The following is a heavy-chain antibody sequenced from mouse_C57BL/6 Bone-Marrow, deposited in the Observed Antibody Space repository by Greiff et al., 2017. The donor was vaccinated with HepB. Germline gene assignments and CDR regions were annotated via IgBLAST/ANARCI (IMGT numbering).Heavy chain of an antibody. J-gene: IGHJ3*01. Sequence: QVQLQQSGPELVKPGASVKLSCKASGYTFTSYDINWVKQRPGQGLEWIGWIYPRDGSTKYNEKFKAKATLTVDTSSSTAYMELHSLTSEDSAVYFCARGTYYYGSSQFAYWGQGTLVTVSA. V-gene: IGHV1-85*01. D-gene: IGHD1-1*01. CDR1: GYTFTSYD. CDR3: ARGTYYYGSSQFAY. CDR2: IYPRDGST.